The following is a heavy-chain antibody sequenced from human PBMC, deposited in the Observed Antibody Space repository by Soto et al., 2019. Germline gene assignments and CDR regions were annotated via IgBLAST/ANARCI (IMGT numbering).Heavy chain of an antibody. CDR1: GGSLRTYY. CDR3: ARGPTDSGKTGFDS. J-gene: IGHJ5*01. Sequence: LSETLPLTSPVSGGSLRTYYWSCIRQPAGKGLQWIGRTFSSGSTNYDPSLSRRISMSLDTSKHQFSLYLRAVAAADTVVYYGARGPTDSGKTGFDSWGQGTPGTVS. V-gene: IGHV4-4*07. D-gene: IGHD2-21*01. CDR2: TFSSGST.